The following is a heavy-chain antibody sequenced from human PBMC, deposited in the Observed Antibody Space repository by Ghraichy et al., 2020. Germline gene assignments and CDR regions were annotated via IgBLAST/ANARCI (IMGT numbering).Heavy chain of an antibody. Sequence: ASVKVSCKASGYTFTSYDINWVRQATGQGLEWMGWMNPNSGNTGYAQKFQGRVTMTRNTSISTAYMELSSLRSEDTAVYYCASSSSSWLRVGYYYYMDVWGKGTTVTVSS. CDR2: MNPNSGNT. V-gene: IGHV1-8*01. D-gene: IGHD6-13*01. J-gene: IGHJ6*03. CDR3: ASSSSSWLRVGYYYYMDV. CDR1: GYTFTSYD.